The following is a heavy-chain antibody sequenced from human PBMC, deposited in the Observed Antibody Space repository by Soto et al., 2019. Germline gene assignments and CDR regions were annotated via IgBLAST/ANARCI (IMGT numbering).Heavy chain of an antibody. Sequence: QVQLVESGGGLVKPGGSLRLSCAASGFSFSDYYMTWIRQAPGKGLEWLSYISSSGYPIYYADSVKGRFTISRDNAKNSVYLQMDSLEADDAAVYFCSTGNRRFWNGYYSRYDYYGMDVWGQGTTVTVYS. D-gene: IGHD3-3*01. CDR3: STGNRRFWNGYYSRYDYYGMDV. CDR1: GFSFSDYY. CDR2: ISSSGYPI. V-gene: IGHV3-11*01. J-gene: IGHJ6*02.